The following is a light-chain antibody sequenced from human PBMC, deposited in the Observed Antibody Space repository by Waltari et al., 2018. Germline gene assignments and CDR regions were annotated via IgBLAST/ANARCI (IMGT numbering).Light chain of an antibody. V-gene: IGLV1-40*01. CDR3: QSYDSSLSGVI. CDR2: GNN. Sequence: QSVLTQPPSVSGAPGQRITISCTATSSNIRAGSEVPSYLQLPGTAPKLLILGNNNRPSGVPDRFSASKSDTSASLAITGLQAEDEADYYCQSYDSSLSGVIFGGGTKLTVL. J-gene: IGLJ2*01. CDR1: SSNIRAGSE.